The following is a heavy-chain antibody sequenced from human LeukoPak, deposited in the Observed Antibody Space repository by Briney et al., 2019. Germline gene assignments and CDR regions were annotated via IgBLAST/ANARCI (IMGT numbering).Heavy chain of an antibody. CDR1: GFTFSSYS. D-gene: IGHD6-13*01. J-gene: IGHJ4*02. Sequence: GGSLRLSCAASGFTFSSYSTNWVRQAPGKGLEWVSYISSSSSTIYYADSVKGRFTISRGNAKNSLYLQMNSLRDEDTAVYYCARVWGIAAAGGEIEYWGQGTLVTVSS. V-gene: IGHV3-48*02. CDR3: ARVWGIAAAGGEIEY. CDR2: ISSSSSTI.